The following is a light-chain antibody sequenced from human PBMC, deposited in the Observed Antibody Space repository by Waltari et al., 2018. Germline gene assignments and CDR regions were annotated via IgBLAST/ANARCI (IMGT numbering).Light chain of an antibody. V-gene: IGKV4-1*01. J-gene: IGKJ4*01. CDR1: QSVLYTPNNKNY. Sequence: DIVMTQSPATLTVSLGERATINCKTSQSVLYTPNNKNYLGWYQQKPGKPPKLLIYWASNRDSGVPDRFIGSGSGTDFTLTINSLQAEDVAVYYCQQYFTSPSLTFGGGTKVEI. CDR3: QQYFTSPSLT. CDR2: WAS.